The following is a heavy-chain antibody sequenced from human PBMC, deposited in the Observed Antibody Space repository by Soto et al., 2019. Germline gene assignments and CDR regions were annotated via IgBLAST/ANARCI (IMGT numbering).Heavy chain of an antibody. Sequence: GASVKVSCKASGGTFSSYAICWVRQAPGQGLEWMGGIIPIFGTANYAQKFQGRVTITADESTSTAYMELSSLRSEDTAVYYCARCYYYDSSGYYPWFDPWGQGTLVTVSS. D-gene: IGHD3-22*01. J-gene: IGHJ5*02. CDR2: IIPIFGTA. CDR3: ARCYYYDSSGYYPWFDP. CDR1: GGTFSSYA. V-gene: IGHV1-69*13.